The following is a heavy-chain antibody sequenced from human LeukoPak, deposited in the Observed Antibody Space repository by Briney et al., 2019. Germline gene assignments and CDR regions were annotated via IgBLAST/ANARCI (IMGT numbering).Heavy chain of an antibody. Sequence: PSETLSLTCTVSGASFNTYYWTWIRQPAGKGLEWIGRTYVGGSPIYHPSLKSRVTMSLDTSKNLFSLKLNSVNAADSALYYCASGDIYLDYWGQGILVTVSS. CDR1: GASFNTYY. V-gene: IGHV4-4*07. J-gene: IGHJ4*02. CDR2: TYVGGSP. CDR3: ASGDIYLDY. D-gene: IGHD3-16*02.